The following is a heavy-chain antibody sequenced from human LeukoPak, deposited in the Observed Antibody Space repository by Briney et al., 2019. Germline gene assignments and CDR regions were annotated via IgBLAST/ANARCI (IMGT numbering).Heavy chain of an antibody. V-gene: IGHV3-30*04. CDR2: ISYDGSNK. CDR3: ARDKVSAVAGTPYYYYYMDV. CDR1: GFTFSSYA. D-gene: IGHD6-19*01. J-gene: IGHJ6*03. Sequence: GGSLRLSCAASGFTFSSYAMHWVRRAPGKGLEWVAVISYDGSNKYYADSVKGRFTISRDNSKNTLYLQMNSLRAEDTAVYYCARDKVSAVAGTPYYYYYMDVWGKGTTVTVSS.